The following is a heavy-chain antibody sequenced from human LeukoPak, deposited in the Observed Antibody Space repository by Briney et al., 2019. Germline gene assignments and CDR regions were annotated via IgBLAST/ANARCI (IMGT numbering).Heavy chain of an antibody. CDR1: GYAFTSYG. J-gene: IGHJ4*02. CDR2: ISAYNGNT. V-gene: IGHV1-18*01. CDR3: ALGSSGYYSDY. Sequence: GASVKVSCKASGYAFTSYGISWVRQAPGQGLEWMGWISAYNGNTNYAQKLQGRVTVTTDTSTSTAYMELRSLRSDDTAVYYCALGSSGYYSDYWGQGTLVTVSS. D-gene: IGHD3-22*01.